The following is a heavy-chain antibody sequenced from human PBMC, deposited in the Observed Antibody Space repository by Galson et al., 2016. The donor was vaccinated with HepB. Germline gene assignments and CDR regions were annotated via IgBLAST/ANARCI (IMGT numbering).Heavy chain of an antibody. CDR3: SRGNYYSSDGYYSDY. D-gene: IGHD3-22*01. Sequence: QSGAEVKKPGESLKISCQASGYNFGRQWIGWVRQMPGKGLEYMGIIYPGDSDTRYTPSFQGQVTISADKSISTAYLQWSSLKASDTAIYYCSRGNYYSSDGYYSDYWGQGTLVTVSS. CDR1: GYNFGRQW. J-gene: IGHJ4*02. V-gene: IGHV5-51*01. CDR2: IYPGDSDT.